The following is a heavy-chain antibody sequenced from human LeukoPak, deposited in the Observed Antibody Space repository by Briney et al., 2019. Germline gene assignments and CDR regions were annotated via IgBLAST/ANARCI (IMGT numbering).Heavy chain of an antibody. CDR2: ISGTGFGT. CDR3: AKDLFWTGPVDSNFYMDV. J-gene: IGHJ6*03. CDR1: GIRFDYNA. Sequence: GGSLRLSCAASGIRFDYNALSWVRQAPGKGLEWVSGISGTGFGTDYADSVNGRFTISRDNSKNTLYLQMNSLRVDDTAVYYCAKDLFWTGPVDSNFYMDVWGTGTTVTVSS. V-gene: IGHV3-23*01. D-gene: IGHD3/OR15-3a*01.